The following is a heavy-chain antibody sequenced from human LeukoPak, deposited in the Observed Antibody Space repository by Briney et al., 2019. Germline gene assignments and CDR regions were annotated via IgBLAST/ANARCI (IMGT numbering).Heavy chain of an antibody. CDR3: ARRTGRIFGVVICKEPSFDI. CDR1: GGSFSGYY. V-gene: IGHV4-34*01. J-gene: IGHJ3*02. CDR2: INHSGST. Sequence: SETLSLTCAVYGGSFSGYYWSWIRQPPGKGLEWIGEINHSGSTNYNPSLKSRVTISVDTSKNQFSLKLSSVTAADTAVYYCARRTGRIFGVVICKEPSFDIWGQGIMVTVSS. D-gene: IGHD3-3*02.